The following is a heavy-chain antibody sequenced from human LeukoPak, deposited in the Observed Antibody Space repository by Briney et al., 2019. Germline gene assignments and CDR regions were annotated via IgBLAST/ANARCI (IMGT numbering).Heavy chain of an antibody. V-gene: IGHV3-53*01. D-gene: IGHD2-21*01. Sequence: PGGSLRLSCAASGFMVSSNFMSWVRQAPGKGLEWVSVIYNDGRTYYADSVKGRFTISRDNSKNTLFLQMNSLRAEDTAVYYCARVVVVIRTLDYLDYWGQGTLVSVSS. CDR1: GFMVSSNF. J-gene: IGHJ4*02. CDR2: IYNDGRT. CDR3: ARVVVVIRTLDYLDY.